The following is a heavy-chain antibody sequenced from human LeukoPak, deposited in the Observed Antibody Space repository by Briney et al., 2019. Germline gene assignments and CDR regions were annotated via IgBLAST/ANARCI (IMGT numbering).Heavy chain of an antibody. V-gene: IGHV3-30-3*01. D-gene: IGHD4-17*01. Sequence: GGSLRLSCVASGFTFSSYAMHWVRQAPGKGLEWVAVISYDGSNKYYADSVKGRFTISRDNSKNTLYLQMNSLRAEDTAVYYCARDGANDYGDYLSYFDYWGQGTLVTVSS. J-gene: IGHJ4*02. CDR1: GFTFSSYA. CDR2: ISYDGSNK. CDR3: ARDGANDYGDYLSYFDY.